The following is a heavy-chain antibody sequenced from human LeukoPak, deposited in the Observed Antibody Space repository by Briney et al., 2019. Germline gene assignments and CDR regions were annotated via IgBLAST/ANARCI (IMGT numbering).Heavy chain of an antibody. V-gene: IGHV4-61*05. D-gene: IGHD5-18*01. CDR3: ARGQKYRNGYTVTELGSGYFAY. CDR2: IYYSGRT. CDR1: GGSISSSSYY. J-gene: IGHJ4*02. Sequence: SETLSLTCTVSGGSISSSSYYWGWIRQTPGKGLEWIGYIYYSGRTNYNPSLKSRVTISIDTSKNQFSLTLSSVTTADAAVYYCARGQKYRNGYTVTELGSGYFAYWGQGTLVTVSS.